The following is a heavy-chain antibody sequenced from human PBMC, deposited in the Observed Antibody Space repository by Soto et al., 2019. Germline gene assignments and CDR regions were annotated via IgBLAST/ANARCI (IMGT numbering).Heavy chain of an antibody. CDR2: ISASGDST. Sequence: GGSLRLSCADSGLTFSTYAMSWVRQAPGKGLEWVAVISASGDSTDYADSVKGRFTISRDNSKNTLYVQMTSLRAEDTATYYCVKEAQPPLWGQGTMVTVSS. V-gene: IGHV3-23*01. CDR3: VKEAQPPL. CDR1: GLTFSTYA. J-gene: IGHJ3*01.